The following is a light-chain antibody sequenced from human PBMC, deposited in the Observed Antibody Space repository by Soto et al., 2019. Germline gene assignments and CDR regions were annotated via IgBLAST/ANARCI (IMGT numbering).Light chain of an antibody. CDR3: SSYTSSSTPGV. Sequence: QSALTQPVSVSGSPGQSITISCTGTSSDVGGYNYVSWYQQHPGKAPKLMIYEVSNRPSGVSNRFSGSKSGNTASLTISGLQAEDEADYYCSSYTSSSTPGVFGGGTKLTVL. V-gene: IGLV2-14*01. CDR1: SSDVGGYNY. CDR2: EVS. J-gene: IGLJ3*02.